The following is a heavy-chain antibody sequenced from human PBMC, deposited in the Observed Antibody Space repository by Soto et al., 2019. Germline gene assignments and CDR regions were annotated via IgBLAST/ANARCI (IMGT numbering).Heavy chain of an antibody. CDR3: AKDGSGYGMDV. V-gene: IGHV3-30*18. D-gene: IGHD3-10*01. Sequence: QVQLVESGGGVVQPGRSLRLSCAASGFTFSSYGMHWVRQAPGKGLEWVAVISYDGSNKYYADSVKGRFTISRDNSKNTLYLQMNSLGAEDTAVYYCAKDGSGYGMDVWGQGTTVTVSS. CDR2: ISYDGSNK. J-gene: IGHJ6*02. CDR1: GFTFSSYG.